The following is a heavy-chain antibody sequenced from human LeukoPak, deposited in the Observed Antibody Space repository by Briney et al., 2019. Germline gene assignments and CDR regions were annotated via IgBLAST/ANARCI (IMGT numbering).Heavy chain of an antibody. D-gene: IGHD3-10*01. J-gene: IGHJ5*01. V-gene: IGHV3-30*04. CDR2: ISYDGSNK. CDR3: GYYNSGSYSTPDS. Sequence: GGSLRLSCAASGFIFSNYAMHWVRQAPGKGLEWVALISYDGSNKYYADSVKGRFTISRDNSKNTLYLQMKTLRSEDTAVYYCGYYNSGSYSTPDSWGQGTQVTVSS. CDR1: GFIFSNYA.